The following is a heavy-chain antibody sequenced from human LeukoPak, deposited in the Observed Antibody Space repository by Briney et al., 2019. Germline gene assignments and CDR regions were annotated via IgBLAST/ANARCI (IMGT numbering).Heavy chain of an antibody. CDR1: GFTFSSYA. V-gene: IGHV3-23*01. J-gene: IGHJ3*02. CDR3: AKWEQQLVPRFDAFDI. CDR2: ISGSGGST. Sequence: GGSLRLSCAASGFTFSSYAMSWVRQAPGKGLEWVSAISGSGGSTYYADSVKGRFTISRDNSKNTLYLQMNSLRAEDTAVYYCAKWEQQLVPRFDAFDIWGQGTIVTVSS. D-gene: IGHD6-13*01.